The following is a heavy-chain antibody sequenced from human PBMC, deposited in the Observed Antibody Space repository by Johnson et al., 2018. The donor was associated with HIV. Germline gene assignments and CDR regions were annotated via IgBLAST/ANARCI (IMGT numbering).Heavy chain of an antibody. CDR2: ISSSGSTI. J-gene: IGHJ3*02. Sequence: QVQLVESGGGLVKPGGSLRLSCAASGFTFSDYYMSWIRQAPGKGLEWVSYISSSGSTIYYADSVKGRFTISRDNAKNSLYLQMNSLRAEDTAVYYCARDRFYCSGGSCYHYGAFDIWGQGTMVTVSS. D-gene: IGHD2-15*01. V-gene: IGHV3-11*04. CDR3: ARDRFYCSGGSCYHYGAFDI. CDR1: GFTFSDYY.